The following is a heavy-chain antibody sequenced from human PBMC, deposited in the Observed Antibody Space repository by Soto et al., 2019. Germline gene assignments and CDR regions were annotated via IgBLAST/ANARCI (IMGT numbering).Heavy chain of an antibody. V-gene: IGHV1-18*01. D-gene: IGHD6-13*01. CDR2: ISAYNGNT. CDR1: GYTFTSYG. J-gene: IGHJ6*02. CDR3: ARDPGIAAAEAGRGYYYYGMDV. Sequence: ASVKVSCXASGYTFTSYGISWVRQAPGQGLEWMGWISAYNGNTNYAQKLQGRVTMATDTSTSTAYMELRSLRSDDTAVYYCARDPGIAAAEAGRGYYYYGMDVWGQGTTVTVSS.